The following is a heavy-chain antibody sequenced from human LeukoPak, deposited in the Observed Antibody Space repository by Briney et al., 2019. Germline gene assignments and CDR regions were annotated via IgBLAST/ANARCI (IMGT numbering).Heavy chain of an antibody. CDR3: ARAPDSSGYYYHFDY. J-gene: IGHJ4*02. D-gene: IGHD3-22*01. CDR2: ISYGGNNQ. CDR1: GFTFSHYA. V-gene: IGHV3-30-3*01. Sequence: PGRSLRLSCGASGFTFSHYAMNWVRQAPGQGLEWVAIISYGGNNQYYADSVKGRFTISRDNTKNTVYLQMNSLRPEDTAVYYCARAPDSSGYYYHFDYWVQGTLVTVSS.